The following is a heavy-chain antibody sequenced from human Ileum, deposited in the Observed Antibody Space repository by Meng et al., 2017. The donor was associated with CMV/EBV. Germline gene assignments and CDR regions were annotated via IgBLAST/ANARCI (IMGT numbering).Heavy chain of an antibody. CDR1: GFTFSSYS. CDR3: ARKSGSDFWYDY. V-gene: IGHV3-23*01. Sequence: GGSLRLSCGASGFTFSSYSMYWVRQAPGQGLEWVSSIATGGSPTFYTDSVKGRFTISRDNSRNTLYLQMTSLRAEDTAIYYCARKSGSDFWYDYWGQGTLVTVSS. D-gene: IGHD3/OR15-3a*01. J-gene: IGHJ4*02. CDR2: IATGGSPT.